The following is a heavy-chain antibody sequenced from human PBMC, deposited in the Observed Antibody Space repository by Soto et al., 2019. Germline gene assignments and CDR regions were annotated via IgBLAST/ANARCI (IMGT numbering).Heavy chain of an antibody. Sequence: PGGSLRLSCAASGFTFSSYEMNWVRQAPGKGLEWVANINQDGSAKYYVDSVKGRFTISRDNAKNSVYLQMDSLRAEDTAVYYCMGSDFDYWGQGTLVTVSS. CDR3: MGSDFDY. D-gene: IGHD3-10*01. J-gene: IGHJ4*02. CDR2: INQDGSAK. V-gene: IGHV3-7*01. CDR1: GFTFSSYE.